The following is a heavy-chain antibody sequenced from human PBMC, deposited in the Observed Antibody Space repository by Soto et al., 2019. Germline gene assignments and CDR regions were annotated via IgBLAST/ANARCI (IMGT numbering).Heavy chain of an antibody. CDR3: ARASGSDGMDV. V-gene: IGHV5-51*01. CDR1: GYSFTNYW. J-gene: IGHJ6*02. CDR2: IYPGDSDT. Sequence: GESLKISCNGSGYSFTNYWIVWVRQMPGKGLEWMGSIYPGDSDTRYRPSFQGQVTISADESITTAYLQWTSLKASDTAMYYCARASGSDGMDVWGQGTTVTVYS.